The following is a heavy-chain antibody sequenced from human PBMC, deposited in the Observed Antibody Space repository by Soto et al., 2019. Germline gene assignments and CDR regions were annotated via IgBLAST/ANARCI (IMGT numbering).Heavy chain of an antibody. CDR1: GGSISSGGYS. J-gene: IGHJ4*02. CDR2: IYHSGSA. D-gene: IGHD3-10*01. Sequence: SETLSLTCAVSGGSISSGGYSCSWLRQPPGKSLEWIGYIYHSGSAYYNPSLQSRVTISVDRSKNQFSLTLSSVTAADTAVYYCARSGLWYYGSGGTFDSWGQGTLVTVSS. V-gene: IGHV4-30-2*01. CDR3: ARSGLWYYGSGGTFDS.